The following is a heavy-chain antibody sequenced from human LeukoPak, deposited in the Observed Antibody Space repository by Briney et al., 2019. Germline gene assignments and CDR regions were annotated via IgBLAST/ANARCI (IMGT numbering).Heavy chain of an antibody. CDR2: VYDSGST. CDR3: ARHGGSYSFDY. CDR1: GGPINNYY. J-gene: IGHJ4*02. D-gene: IGHD1-26*01. V-gene: IGHV4-59*08. Sequence: SETLSLTCTVSGGPINNYYWSWIRQPPGKGLEWIGYVYDSGSTNYNPSLKSRVTISIDTSTNQFSLKMTSVTASDTALYYCARHGGSYSFDYWGQGTLVTVSS.